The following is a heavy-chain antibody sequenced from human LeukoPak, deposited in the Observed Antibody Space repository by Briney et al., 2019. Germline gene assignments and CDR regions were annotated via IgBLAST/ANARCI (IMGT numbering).Heavy chain of an antibody. CDR1: GFTVSSNY. D-gene: IGHD3-10*01. V-gene: IGHV3-53*01. CDR2: IYSGGST. CDR3: ARDHFISGSYWGPGAFDI. Sequence: PGGSLRLSCAASGFTVSSNYMSWVRQALANGLEWVSFIYSGGSTYYADSVKGRFTISRDNSKNTLYLQMNSLRAEDTAVYYCARDHFISGSYWGPGAFDIWGQGTMVTVSS. J-gene: IGHJ3*02.